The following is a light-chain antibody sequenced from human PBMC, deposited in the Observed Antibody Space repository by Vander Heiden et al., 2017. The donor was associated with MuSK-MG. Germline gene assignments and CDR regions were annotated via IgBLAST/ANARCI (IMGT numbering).Light chain of an antibody. CDR2: GAS. CDR3: QQYDSSPTT. V-gene: IGKV3-20*01. Sequence: EIVLTQSPGTLSLSPGERATLSCRASESVSSGYLAWYQQKPGLAPRLLIYGASSRATGIPDRFSGSGSGTDFTLAISRLEPEDFAVYYCQQYDSSPTTFGQGTRLDIK. J-gene: IGKJ5*01. CDR1: ESVSSGY.